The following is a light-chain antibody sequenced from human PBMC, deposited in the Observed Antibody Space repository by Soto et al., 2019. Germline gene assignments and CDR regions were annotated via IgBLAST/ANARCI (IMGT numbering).Light chain of an antibody. J-gene: IGLJ1*01. CDR1: SSDVGGYNY. CDR2: DVS. CDR3: CSYAGSPYV. V-gene: IGLV2-11*01. Sequence: QSVLTQPRSVSGSPGQSVAISCTGTSSDVGGYNYVSWYQQHPGKAPKLMIYDVSKRPSGVPGRFSGSKSGNTASLTISGLQAEDEADYYCCSYAGSPYVFGTGTKLTVL.